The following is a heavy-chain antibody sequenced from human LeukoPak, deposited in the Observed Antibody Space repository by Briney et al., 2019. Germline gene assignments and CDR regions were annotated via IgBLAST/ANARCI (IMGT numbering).Heavy chain of an antibody. CDR3: AKGGTYYYVLPFDP. V-gene: IGHV3-30*02. Sequence: GGSLRLSCAASGFTFSNYAIHWVRQAPGKGLEWVAFIGYDGSNKDYADSVKGRFTISSDNSRTTLYMQMNSLRAEDTAVYYCAKGGTYYYVLPFDPWGQGTLVTVSS. CDR1: GFTFSNYA. CDR2: IGYDGSNK. J-gene: IGHJ5*02. D-gene: IGHD1-26*01.